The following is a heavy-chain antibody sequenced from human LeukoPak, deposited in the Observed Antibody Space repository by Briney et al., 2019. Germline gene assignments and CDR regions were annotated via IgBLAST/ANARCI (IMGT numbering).Heavy chain of an antibody. Sequence: SETLSLTCTVSGDSISNNAYYWGWIRQPPGKGLEWIGTVSYSGTTYYNPSLKSRVTMSVDTSKKEFSLRLTSVTAADTGVYYCARLISGSYYYYFYYYIDVWGKGTTVTVSS. CDR1: GDSISNNAYY. V-gene: IGHV4-39*01. CDR3: ARLISGSYYYYFYYYIDV. CDR2: VSYSGTT. J-gene: IGHJ6*03. D-gene: IGHD1-26*01.